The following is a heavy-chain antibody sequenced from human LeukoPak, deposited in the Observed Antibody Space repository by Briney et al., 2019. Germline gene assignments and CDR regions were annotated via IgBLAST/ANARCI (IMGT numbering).Heavy chain of an antibody. CDR2: ISGSGGST. CDR1: GFTFSSYA. D-gene: IGHD6-13*01. V-gene: IGHV3-23*01. J-gene: IGHJ4*02. CDR3: AAGTSWYNYFDY. Sequence: PGGSLRLSCAASGFTFSSYAMSWVRQAPGKGLEWVSAISGSGGSTYYADSVKGRFTISRDNSKNTLYLQMSSLRAEDTAVYYCAAGTSWYNYFDYWGQGTLVTVSS.